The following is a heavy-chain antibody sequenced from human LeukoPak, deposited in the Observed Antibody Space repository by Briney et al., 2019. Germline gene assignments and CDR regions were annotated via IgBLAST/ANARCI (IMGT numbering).Heavy chain of an antibody. J-gene: IGHJ3*02. CDR2: IFHRGTT. V-gene: IGHV4-39*02. Sequence: SETLSLTCTVSGGSISSNRYNWAWIRQSPGKGLEWIGSIFHRGTTYYNPSLESRVTLSLDTSNNHFSVTLRSVTAADTAVYYCARVIFNTSTPAFDIWGQGTMVTVSS. CDR3: ARVIFNTSTPAFDI. D-gene: IGHD3-3*02. CDR1: GGSISSNRYN.